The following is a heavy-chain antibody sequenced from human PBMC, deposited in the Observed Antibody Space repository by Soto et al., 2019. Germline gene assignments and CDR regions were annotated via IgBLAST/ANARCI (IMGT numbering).Heavy chain of an antibody. Sequence: ASVKVSCKASGYTFTGYYMHWVRQAPGQGLEWMGWINPNSGGTNYAQKFQGRVTMTRDTSISTAYMELSRLRSDDTAVYYCARDVGDYYASSGFNFDPWGQGTLVTVSS. CDR1: GYTFTGYY. CDR2: INPNSGGT. V-gene: IGHV1-2*02. J-gene: IGHJ5*02. D-gene: IGHD3-22*01. CDR3: ARDVGDYYASSGFNFDP.